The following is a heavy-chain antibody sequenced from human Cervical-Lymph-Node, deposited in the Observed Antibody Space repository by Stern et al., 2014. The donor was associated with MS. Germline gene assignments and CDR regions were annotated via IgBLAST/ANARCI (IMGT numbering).Heavy chain of an antibody. J-gene: IGHJ4*02. Sequence: EVQLLESGGGVIQPGGSLRLSCAASGVTVSSNYMTWVRQAPGQGLALVSLITKTGSTFYAASVKGRFTISRDNSKNMVYLHMTSLRAEDTAMYYCARDTDSPERSDWWGQGTLVTVSS. CDR3: ARDTDSPERSDW. D-gene: IGHD1-1*01. CDR2: ITKTGST. CDR1: GVTVSSNY. V-gene: IGHV3-53*01.